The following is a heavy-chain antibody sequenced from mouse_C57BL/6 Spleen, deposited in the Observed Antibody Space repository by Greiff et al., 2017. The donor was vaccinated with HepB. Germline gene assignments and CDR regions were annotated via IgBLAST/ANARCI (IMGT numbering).Heavy chain of an antibody. Sequence: QVQLQQPGAELVRPGSSVKLSCKASGYTFTSYWMHWVKQRPIQGLEWIGNIDPSDSETHSNQKFKDKATLTVDKSSSTAYMQLSSLTSDDSAVYYCARRGDYYAMDYWGQGTSVTVAS. CDR1: GYTFTSYW. J-gene: IGHJ4*01. V-gene: IGHV1-52*01. CDR3: ARRGDYYAMDY. CDR2: IDPSDSET.